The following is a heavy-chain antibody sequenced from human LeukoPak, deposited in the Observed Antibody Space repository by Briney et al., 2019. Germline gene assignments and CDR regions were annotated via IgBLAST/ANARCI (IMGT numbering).Heavy chain of an antibody. D-gene: IGHD3-16*01. J-gene: IGHJ4*02. CDR2: ISYDGSNK. CDR3: ARGWEKYTIGLTCDY. V-gene: IGHV3-30-3*01. CDR1: GFTFSSYA. Sequence: PGGSLRLSCAASGFTFSSYAMHWVRQAPGKGLEWVAVISYDGSNKYYADSVKGRFTISRDNSKNTLYLQMNSLRAEDTAVYYCARGWEKYTIGLTCDYWGQGTLVTVSS.